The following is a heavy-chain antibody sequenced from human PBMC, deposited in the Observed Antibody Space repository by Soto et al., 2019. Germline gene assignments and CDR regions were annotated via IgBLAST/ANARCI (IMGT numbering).Heavy chain of an antibody. D-gene: IGHD3-16*01. J-gene: IGHJ4*02. CDR3: ARTDYLFSTITYYFDY. CDR1: GYTFTGYY. V-gene: IGHV1-2*04. Sequence: ASVKVSCKASGYTFTGYYMHWVRQAPGQGLEWMGWINPNSGGTNYAQKFQGWVTMTRDTSISTAYMELSRLTSDDTAMYYCARTDYLFSTITYYFDYWGQGTLVTVSS. CDR2: INPNSGGT.